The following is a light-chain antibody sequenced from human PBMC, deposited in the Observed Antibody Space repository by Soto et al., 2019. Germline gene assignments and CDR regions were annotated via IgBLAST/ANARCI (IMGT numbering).Light chain of an antibody. CDR1: QNVSRNY. CDR3: HQYGSSPLT. CDR2: GAS. V-gene: IGKV3-20*01. Sequence: EIVLTQSPGTLSLSPGKGATLSCRASQNVSRNYLAWYQQKPGQAPRLLIFGASSRATGIPDRFSGSGSGTDFTLTISRLEPEDFAVYSCHQYGSSPLTFGGGTKVEIK. J-gene: IGKJ4*01.